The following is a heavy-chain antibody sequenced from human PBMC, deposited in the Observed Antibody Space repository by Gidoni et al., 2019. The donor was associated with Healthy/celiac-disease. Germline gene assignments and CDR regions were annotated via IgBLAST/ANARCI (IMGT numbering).Heavy chain of an antibody. D-gene: IGHD2-15*01. J-gene: IGHJ4*02. V-gene: IGHV3-23*01. Sequence: VQLLDSGVGLVQPGGSLRLSFAASGFTFSSYAMSWVSQAPGTGLEWVSAISGRGGRTYYAESVKGRFTISRDNPKNTLYLQMNSLRAEDTAVYYGAKVADSFIPHFDYWGQGTLVTVSS. CDR3: AKVADSFIPHFDY. CDR2: ISGRGGRT. CDR1: GFTFSSYA.